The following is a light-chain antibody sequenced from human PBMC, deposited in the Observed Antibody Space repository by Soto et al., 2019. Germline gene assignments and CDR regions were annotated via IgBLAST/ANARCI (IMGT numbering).Light chain of an antibody. V-gene: IGKV2-28*01. Sequence: EIVMSQSPLSLPVTPGEPASISCRSSQSLLHSNGNTYLDWYLQKPGQSPQLLIYFVSTRASGVRDRLSGSGSGTDFTLEISRVEAEDVGVYYCMQGVATPLTFGGGTKVEIK. CDR1: QSLLHSNGNTY. CDR3: MQGVATPLT. CDR2: FVS. J-gene: IGKJ4*01.